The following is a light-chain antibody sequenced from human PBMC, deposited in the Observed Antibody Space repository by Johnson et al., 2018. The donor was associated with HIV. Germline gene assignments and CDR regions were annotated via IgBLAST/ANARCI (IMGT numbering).Light chain of an antibody. CDR2: DNN. CDR1: SSNIGTNY. Sequence: QSVLTQPPSVSAAPGQNVNISCSGGSSNIGTNYVSWYQQLPGTAPKLLIYDNNKRPSGIPDRFSVSQSGATATLDITGLQPGDEADYYCGTWDNSLNVYVFGTGTKVTVL. J-gene: IGLJ1*01. V-gene: IGLV1-51*01. CDR3: GTWDNSLNVYV.